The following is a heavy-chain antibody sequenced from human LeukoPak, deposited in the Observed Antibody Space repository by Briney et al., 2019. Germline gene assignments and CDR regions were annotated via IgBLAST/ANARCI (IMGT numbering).Heavy chain of an antibody. J-gene: IGHJ3*02. CDR3: ASGSPPNSYYDFWSGPYAI. V-gene: IGHV4-34*01. CDR1: GGSFSGYY. CDR2: INHSGST. Sequence: SETLSLTCAVYGGSFSGYYWGWIRQPPGKGLEWIGEINHSGSTNYNPSLKSRVTISVDTSKNQFSLKLSSVTAADTAVYYCASGSPPNSYYDFWSGPYAIWGQGTMVTVSS. D-gene: IGHD3-3*01.